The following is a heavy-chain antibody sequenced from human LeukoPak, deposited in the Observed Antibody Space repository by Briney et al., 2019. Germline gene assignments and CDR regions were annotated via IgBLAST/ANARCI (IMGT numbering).Heavy chain of an antibody. CDR1: GGSISSSSYY. Sequence: SETLSLTCTVSGGSISSSSYYWGWIRQPPGKGLEWIGSIYYSGSTYYNPSLKSRVTISVDTSKNQFSLKLSSVTAADTAVYYCASSGWYYGSGSYYRASGDPAPYYFDYWGQGTLVTVSS. J-gene: IGHJ4*02. CDR3: ASSGWYYGSGSYYRASGDPAPYYFDY. D-gene: IGHD3-10*01. V-gene: IGHV4-39*07. CDR2: IYYSGST.